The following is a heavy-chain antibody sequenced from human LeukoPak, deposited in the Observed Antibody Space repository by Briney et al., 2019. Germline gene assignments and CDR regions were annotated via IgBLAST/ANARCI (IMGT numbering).Heavy chain of an antibody. CDR3: ARGGDGYNYFDY. V-gene: IGHV4-34*01. J-gene: IGHJ4*02. CDR1: GGSFSGYY. Sequence: PSETLSLTCAVYGGSFSGYYWSWIRQPPGKGLEWIGEIKHSGSTNYNPSLKSRVTISLDTSKNPFSLKVSSVTAADTAVYYCARGGDGYNYFDYWGQGTLVTVSS. D-gene: IGHD5-24*01. CDR2: IKHSGST.